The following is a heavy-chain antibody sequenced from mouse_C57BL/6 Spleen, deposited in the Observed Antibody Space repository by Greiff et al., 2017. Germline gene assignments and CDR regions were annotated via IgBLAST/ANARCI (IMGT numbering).Heavy chain of an antibody. D-gene: IGHD4-1*01. J-gene: IGHJ2*01. Sequence: VQLQQSGAELVRPGASVTLSCKASGYTFTDYEMHWVKQTPVHGLEWIGAIDPETGGTAYNQKFKGKAILTADKSSSTAYMELRSLTSEDSAVYYCTRKGELAHYFDYWGQGTTLTVSS. CDR1: GYTFTDYE. CDR2: IDPETGGT. V-gene: IGHV1-15*01. CDR3: TRKGELAHYFDY.